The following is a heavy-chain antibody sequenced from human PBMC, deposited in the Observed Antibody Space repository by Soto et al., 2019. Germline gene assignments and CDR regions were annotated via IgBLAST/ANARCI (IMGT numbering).Heavy chain of an antibody. J-gene: IGHJ4*02. Sequence: SVKVSCTASGGTFSSYTFSWVRQAPGQGLEWMGRIIPMLGIANYAQKFQGRVTITADKSTSTAYMELSSLRSEDTAVYYCANRGYSYGFVIYWGQGTLVTVSS. V-gene: IGHV1-69*02. CDR2: IIPMLGIA. CDR1: GGTFSSYT. D-gene: IGHD5-18*01. CDR3: ANRGYSYGFVIY.